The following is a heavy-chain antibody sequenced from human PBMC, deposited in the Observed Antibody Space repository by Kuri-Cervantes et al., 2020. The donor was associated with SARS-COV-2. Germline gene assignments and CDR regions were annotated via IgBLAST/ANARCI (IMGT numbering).Heavy chain of an antibody. Sequence: ASVKVSCKASGATFSTYGFSWVRQAPGQGLEWMGWISAYNGNTNYAQKLQGRVTMTTDTSTSTAYMELRSLRSDDTAVYYCAREPTRDIVVVPAAPLDYWGQGTLVTVSS. CDR2: ISAYNGNT. J-gene: IGHJ4*02. V-gene: IGHV1-18*01. CDR3: AREPTRDIVVVPAAPLDY. D-gene: IGHD2-2*01. CDR1: GATFSTYG.